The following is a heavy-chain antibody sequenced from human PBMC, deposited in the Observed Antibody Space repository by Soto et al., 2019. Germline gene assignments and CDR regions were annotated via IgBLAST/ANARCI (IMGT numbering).Heavy chain of an antibody. J-gene: IGHJ5*02. CDR3: ARSYNDYGVCDA. D-gene: IGHD4-17*01. V-gene: IGHV3-48*02. CDR1: GFAFSSYS. CDR2: ISGSSGTT. Sequence: EVQLVESGGGLVQPGGSLKLSCAASGFAFSSYSMNWVRQAPGKGLEGVSYISGSSGTTSYADSVKGRFTISRDTAKKSRFLQMHRLTEEDTAVYYCARSYNDYGVCDAWGKGARVTVS.